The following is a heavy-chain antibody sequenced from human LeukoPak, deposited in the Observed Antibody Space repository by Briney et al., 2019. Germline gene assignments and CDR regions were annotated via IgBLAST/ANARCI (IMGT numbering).Heavy chain of an antibody. D-gene: IGHD1-1*01. V-gene: IGHV5-51*01. CDR1: GYTFTNYW. CDR2: IYPGDSAS. Sequence: GESLKISCKGSGYTFTNYWIGWVRRMPGKGLEWMGIIYPGDSASGYSPSFQGQVTIAADKSITTAYLQWSSLKASDTAMYYCARQNPEVHFDYWGQGTLATVSS. J-gene: IGHJ4*02. CDR3: ARQNPEVHFDY.